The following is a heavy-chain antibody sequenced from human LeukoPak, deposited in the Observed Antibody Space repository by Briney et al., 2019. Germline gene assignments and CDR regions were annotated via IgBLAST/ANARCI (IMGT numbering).Heavy chain of an antibody. CDR2: IIPIFGTA. CDR1: GGTFSSYA. Sequence: SVKVSCKASGGTFSSYAISWMRQAPGQGLEWMGGIIPIFGTANYAQKFQGRVTITADESTSTAYMELSSLRSEDTAVYYCARDIGDCSGGSCYSWGLSSWFDPWGQGTLVTVSS. D-gene: IGHD2-15*01. V-gene: IGHV1-69*13. CDR3: ARDIGDCSGGSCYSWGLSSWFDP. J-gene: IGHJ5*02.